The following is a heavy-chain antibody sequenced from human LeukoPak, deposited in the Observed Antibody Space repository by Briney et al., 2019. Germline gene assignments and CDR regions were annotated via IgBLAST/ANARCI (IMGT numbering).Heavy chain of an antibody. D-gene: IGHD2-2*01. Sequence: NRGESLKISCKGSGYSFTSYWIGWVRQMPGKGLEWMGIIYPGDSDTRYSPSFQGQVTISADKSISTAYLQWSSLKASDTAMYYCARAYCSSTSCHYYYYMDVWGKGTTVTVSS. CDR1: GYSFTSYW. CDR3: ARAYCSSTSCHYYYYMDV. J-gene: IGHJ6*03. CDR2: IYPGDSDT. V-gene: IGHV5-51*01.